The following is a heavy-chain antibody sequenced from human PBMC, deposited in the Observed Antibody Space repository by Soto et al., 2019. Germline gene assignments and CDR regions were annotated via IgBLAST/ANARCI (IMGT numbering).Heavy chain of an antibody. V-gene: IGHV1-2*02. CDR3: ARDKGPRYYHYGMDV. CDR1: GYNLGAYY. CDR2: MDPITGGT. Sequence: ASVKVSCKASGYNLGAYYTYWVRQAPGRGLEWVGLMDPITGGTDYEERLRDRVTMTRDTSISTAYTELSSAYMELSRLRSDDTAIYYCARDKGPRYYHYGMDVWGQGTTVTVSS. J-gene: IGHJ6*02.